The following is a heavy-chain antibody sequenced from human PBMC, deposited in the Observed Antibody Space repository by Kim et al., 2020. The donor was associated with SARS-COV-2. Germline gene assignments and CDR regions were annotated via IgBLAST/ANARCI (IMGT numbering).Heavy chain of an antibody. CDR3: AREQRDYDSSGYYYYYGMDV. D-gene: IGHD3-22*01. J-gene: IGHJ6*02. Sequence: RFTISRDNSKNTLYLQMNSLRAEDTAVYYCAREQRDYDSSGYYYYYGMDVWGQGTTVTVSS. V-gene: IGHV3-53*01.